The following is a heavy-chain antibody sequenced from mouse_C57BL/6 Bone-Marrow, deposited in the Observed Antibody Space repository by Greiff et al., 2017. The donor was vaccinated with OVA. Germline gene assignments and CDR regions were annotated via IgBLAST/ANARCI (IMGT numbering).Heavy chain of an antibody. Sequence: QVQLQQPGAELVMPGASVKLSCKASGYTFTSYWMHWVKQRPGQGLEWIGEIDPSDSYTNYNQKFKGKSTLTVDKSSSTAYMQLSSLTSEDSAVYYCARRGPYDYDDAMDYWGQGTSVTVSS. CDR1: GYTFTSYW. CDR3: ARRGPYDYDDAMDY. V-gene: IGHV1-69*01. D-gene: IGHD2-4*01. J-gene: IGHJ4*01. CDR2: IDPSDSYT.